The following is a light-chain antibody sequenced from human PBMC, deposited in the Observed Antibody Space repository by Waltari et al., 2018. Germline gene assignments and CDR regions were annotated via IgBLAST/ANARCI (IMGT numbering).Light chain of an antibody. CDR2: WAS. Sequence: DIVMTQSPGSLAVSLGERATINCRSSQSVLYNSDSKNYLAWYRQEPGQPPELPVYWASTGESGVPGRFRGSESGTDFTLTINTLQAEDVAVYYCQQYDIFPQTFGQGTKVGIK. CDR3: QQYDIFPQT. CDR1: QSVLYNSDSKNY. V-gene: IGKV4-1*01. J-gene: IGKJ1*01.